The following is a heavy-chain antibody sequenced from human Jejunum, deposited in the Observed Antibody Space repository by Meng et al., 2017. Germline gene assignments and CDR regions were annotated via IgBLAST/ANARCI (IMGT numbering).Heavy chain of an antibody. V-gene: IGHV1-2*06. CDR3: ARSGEGLPTVTTMIDY. J-gene: IGHJ4*02. CDR1: GFTFSFYG. CDR2: INPNNGGT. Sequence: GGSLRLSCAASGFTFSFYGMHWVRQAPGQGLEWMGRINPNNGGTNYAQKFQGRVTMTRDTSISTAYMELSRLRSDDTAVYYCARSGEGLPTVTTMIDYWGQGTLVTVSS. D-gene: IGHD4-17*01.